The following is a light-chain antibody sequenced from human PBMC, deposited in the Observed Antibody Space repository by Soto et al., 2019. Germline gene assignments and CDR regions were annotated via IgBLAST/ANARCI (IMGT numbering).Light chain of an antibody. CDR1: QSVSSSY. J-gene: IGKJ1*01. CDR2: GAS. V-gene: IGKV3-20*01. CDR3: HQYNNWPWT. Sequence: EIVLTQSPGTLSLSPGERATLSCRASQSVSSSYLAWYQQKPGQAPRLLIYGASGRATGIPDRFSGSGSGTDFTLTISRLEPEDFAVYYCHQYNNWPWTFGQGTRWIS.